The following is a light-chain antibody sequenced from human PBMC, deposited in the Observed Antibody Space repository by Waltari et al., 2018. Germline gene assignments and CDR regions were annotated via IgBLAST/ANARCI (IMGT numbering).Light chain of an antibody. Sequence: QSALTQPPSASGPPGQSVTISCTGTSSDVGAYDYVSWYQHHPNKAPKRIIFEVNKWPSGVPDRFSGSKSGNTASLTVSGLQAEDEADYYCSSYAGTDNFVVFGGGTKLTVL. V-gene: IGLV2-8*01. J-gene: IGLJ2*01. CDR2: EVN. CDR3: SSYAGTDNFVV. CDR1: SSDVGAYDY.